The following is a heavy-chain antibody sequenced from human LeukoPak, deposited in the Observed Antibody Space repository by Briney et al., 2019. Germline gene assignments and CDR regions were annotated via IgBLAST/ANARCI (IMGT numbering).Heavy chain of an antibody. J-gene: IGHJ5*02. V-gene: IGHV3-21*04. CDR1: GFTFSSYT. D-gene: IGHD6-6*01. Sequence: GGSLRLSCAASGFTFSSYTMNWVHQAPGKGLEWVSSIRSSSSYMDYADSVKGRFTISRDNSKNTLYLQMNSLRAEDTAVYYCAKDLRGARPPHNWFDPSGQGTLVTVSS. CDR2: IRSSSSYM. CDR3: AKDLRGARPPHNWFDP.